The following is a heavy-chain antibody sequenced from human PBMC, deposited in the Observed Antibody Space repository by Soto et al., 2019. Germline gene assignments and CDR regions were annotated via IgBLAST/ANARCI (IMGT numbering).Heavy chain of an antibody. CDR3: ARGAIFGVVPFDP. CDR2: IYSGGST. CDR1: GFTVSSNY. Sequence: EVQLVESGGGLVQPGGSLRLSCAAFGFTVSSNYMSWVRQAPGKGLEWVSVIYSGGSTYYADSVKGRFTISRDNSKNTLYLQMNSLRAEDTAVYYCARGAIFGVVPFDPWGQGTLVTVSS. J-gene: IGHJ5*02. V-gene: IGHV3-66*01. D-gene: IGHD3-3*01.